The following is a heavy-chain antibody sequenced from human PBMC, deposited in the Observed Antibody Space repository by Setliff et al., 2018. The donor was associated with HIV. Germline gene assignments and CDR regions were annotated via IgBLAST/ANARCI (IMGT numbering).Heavy chain of an antibody. CDR3: ARVLEQVVSDY. CDR2: ISHGGST. V-gene: IGHV4-34*01. Sequence: LSLTCAVYGGSFSAYHWSWIRQTPGKGLEWLGEISHGGSTNYNPSLKSRVTISVDTSKNQFSLKLSTVNAADTAVYYCARVLEQVVSDYWGQGTLVTVSS. D-gene: IGHD6-6*01. J-gene: IGHJ4*02. CDR1: GGSFSAYH.